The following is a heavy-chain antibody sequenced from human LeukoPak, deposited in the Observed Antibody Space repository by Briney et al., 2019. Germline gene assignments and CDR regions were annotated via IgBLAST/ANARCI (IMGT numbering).Heavy chain of an antibody. Sequence: SETLSLTCTVSGGSISSGDYYWSWIRQPPGKGLEWIGYIYYSGSTYYNPSLKSRVTISVDASKNQFSLKLSSVTAADTAAYYCARSYDISPIDYWGQGTLVTVSS. D-gene: IGHD3-9*01. CDR2: IYYSGST. CDR1: GGSISSGDYY. J-gene: IGHJ4*02. CDR3: ARSYDISPIDY. V-gene: IGHV4-30-4*08.